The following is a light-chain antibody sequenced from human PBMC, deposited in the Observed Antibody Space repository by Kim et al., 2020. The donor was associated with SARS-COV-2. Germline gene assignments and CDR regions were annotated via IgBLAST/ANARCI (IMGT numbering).Light chain of an antibody. J-gene: IGLJ2*01. V-gene: IGLV3-19*01. CDR2: GKN. CDR1: SLRSYY. CDR3: NSRDSTGTVV. Sequence: SSELTQDPAVSVALGQTVRITCQGDSLRSYYATWYQQKPGQAPILVIYGKNNRPSGIPDRFSGSSSGNTASLTITGTQAGDEADYYCNSRDSTGTVVFGGGTQLTVL.